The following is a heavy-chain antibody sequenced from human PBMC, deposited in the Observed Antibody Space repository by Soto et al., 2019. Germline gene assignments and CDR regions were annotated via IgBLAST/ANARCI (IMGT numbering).Heavy chain of an antibody. V-gene: IGHV3-33*01. D-gene: IGHD3-3*01. CDR2: IWYDGSNK. Sequence: GGSLRLSCAASGFTFSSYGMHWVRQAPGKGLEWVAVIWYDGSNKYYADSVKGRFTISRDNSKNTLYLQMNSLRAEDTAGYYCARDPLRFLEWLTSPYYFDYWGQGTLVTVSS. CDR1: GFTFSSYG. CDR3: ARDPLRFLEWLTSPYYFDY. J-gene: IGHJ4*02.